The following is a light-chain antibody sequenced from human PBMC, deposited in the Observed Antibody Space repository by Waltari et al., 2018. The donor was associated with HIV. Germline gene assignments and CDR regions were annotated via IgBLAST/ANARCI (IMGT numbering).Light chain of an antibody. CDR1: CSYVGSHNL. J-gene: IGLJ3*02. V-gene: IGLV2-23*01. CDR3: CSYAGSSNWV. CDR2: EGI. Sequence: QSALTQPAPVPGSPGQPITISCIGCCSYVGSHNLFSWYQQHPGKAPKLMIYEGINRPSGVSNRFSGSKSGNTASLTISGLQAEDEADYYCCSYAGSSNWVFGGGTKLTVL.